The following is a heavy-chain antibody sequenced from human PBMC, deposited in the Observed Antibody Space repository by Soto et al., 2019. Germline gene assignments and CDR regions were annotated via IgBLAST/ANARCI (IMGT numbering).Heavy chain of an antibody. J-gene: IGHJ6*03. Sequence: GGSLRLSCAASGFTFSSYWMSWVRQAPGKGLEWVANIKQDGSEKYYVDSVKGRFTISRDNAKNSLYLQMNSLRAEDTAVYYCARVKGYCSSTSCYYYYYMDVWGKGTTVTVSS. D-gene: IGHD2-2*01. CDR2: IKQDGSEK. CDR3: ARVKGYCSSTSCYYYYYMDV. CDR1: GFTFSSYW. V-gene: IGHV3-7*01.